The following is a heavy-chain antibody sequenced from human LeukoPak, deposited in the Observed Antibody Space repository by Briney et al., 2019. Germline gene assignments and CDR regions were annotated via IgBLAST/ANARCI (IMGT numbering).Heavy chain of an antibody. CDR2: INPNSGGT. J-gene: IGHJ5*02. Sequence: ASVKVSCKASGYTFTGYYMHWVRQAPGQGLEWMGWINPNSGGTNYAQKFQGRVTMTRDTSISTAYMELSRLRSDDTAVYYCARGAYYDSSGYYEVVVFDPWGQGTLVTVSS. V-gene: IGHV1-2*02. D-gene: IGHD3-22*01. CDR3: ARGAYYDSSGYYEVVVFDP. CDR1: GYTFTGYY.